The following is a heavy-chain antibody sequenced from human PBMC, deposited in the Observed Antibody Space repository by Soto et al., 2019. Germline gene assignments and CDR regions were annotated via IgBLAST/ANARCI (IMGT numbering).Heavy chain of an antibody. V-gene: IGHV3-30*18. CDR2: ISAGGNTK. CDR1: GFTLSNIG. CDR3: AKESGGERYAAYFAL. Sequence: QVQLVESGGGVVQPGTSLRLACAAYGFTLSNIGMQWVRQAPGKGLEWVAVISAGGNTKYYADSVKGRFTISRDNSKNTLFLQMNSLRTEDTAVYYCAKESGGERYAAYFALWGQGTLVTVSA. D-gene: IGHD2-21*01. J-gene: IGHJ4*02.